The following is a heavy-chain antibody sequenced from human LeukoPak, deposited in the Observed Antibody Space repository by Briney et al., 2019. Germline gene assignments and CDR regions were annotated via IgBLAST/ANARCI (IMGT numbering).Heavy chain of an antibody. CDR2: FGGSGGST. CDR1: GFTFSSYA. D-gene: IGHD2/OR15-2a*01. V-gene: IGHV3-23*01. Sequence: PGGSLRLSCAASGFTFSSYAMSWVRQAPGKGLEWVSAFGGSGGSTYYADSVKGRFSISRDNSNNTLYLQMNSLRAEDTAVYYCARDLSYGGYDYWGQGTLVTVSS. J-gene: IGHJ4*02. CDR3: ARDLSYGGYDY.